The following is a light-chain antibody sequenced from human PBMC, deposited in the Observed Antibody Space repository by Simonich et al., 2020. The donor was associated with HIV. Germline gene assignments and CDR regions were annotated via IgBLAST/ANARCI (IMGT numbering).Light chain of an antibody. V-gene: IGKV4-1*01. J-gene: IGKJ1*01. CDR1: QSVLYSSNNKNY. CDR2: WAS. CDR3: QQYYSTLWT. Sequence: DIVMTQSPDSLAVSLGGRATITCKSSQSVLYSSNNKNYLAWYQQKPGQPPKLRIYWASTREYGVPDRFSGSGSGTDFTLTISSLQAEDVAVYYCQQYYSTLWTFGQGTKVEIK.